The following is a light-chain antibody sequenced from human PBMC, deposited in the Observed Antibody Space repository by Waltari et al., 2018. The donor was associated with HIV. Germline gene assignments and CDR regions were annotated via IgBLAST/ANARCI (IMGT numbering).Light chain of an antibody. CDR3: CSYAGSYTLV. CDR1: SSGVGGYNY. CDR2: DVS. J-gene: IGLJ2*01. Sequence: QSALTQPRSVSGSPGQSVTISCTGTSSGVGGYNYVSWYQHHPGKAPKLMIYDVSKRPSGVPDRFSGSKSGNTASLTISGLQAEDEADYYCCSYAGSYTLVFGGGTTLTVL. V-gene: IGLV2-11*01.